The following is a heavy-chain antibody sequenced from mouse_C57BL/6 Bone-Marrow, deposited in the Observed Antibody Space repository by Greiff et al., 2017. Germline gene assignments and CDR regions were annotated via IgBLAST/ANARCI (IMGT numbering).Heavy chain of an antibody. D-gene: IGHD1-1*01. J-gene: IGHJ2*01. CDR1: GYTFTSYW. CDR2: INPSNGGT. Sequence: VQLQQPGTELVKPGASVKLSCKASGYTFTSYWMHWVKQRPGQGLEWIGNINPSNGGTNYNEKFKSKATLTVDKSSSTAYMQLSSLTSEDSAVYYCAREGIITTVVAYYFDYWGQGTTLTVSS. CDR3: AREGIITTVVAYYFDY. V-gene: IGHV1-53*01.